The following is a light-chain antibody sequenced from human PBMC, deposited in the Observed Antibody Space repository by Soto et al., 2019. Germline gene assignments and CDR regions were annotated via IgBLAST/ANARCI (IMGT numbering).Light chain of an antibody. V-gene: IGLV2-14*01. CDR1: SSDVGAYNY. J-gene: IGLJ2*01. CDR2: EVS. Sequence: QSALTQPASVSRAPGQSITISCTRTSSDVGAYNYVSWYQQHPGKAPKLMIFEVSDRPSGVSNRFYGSKSGNTASLTISGLQAEDEADYYCSSYTSSNTLVFGGGTKLTVL. CDR3: SSYTSSNTLV.